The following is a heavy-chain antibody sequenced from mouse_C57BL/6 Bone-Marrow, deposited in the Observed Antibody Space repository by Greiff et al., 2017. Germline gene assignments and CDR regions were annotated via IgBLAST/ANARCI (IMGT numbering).Heavy chain of an antibody. CDR2: INPNNGGT. CDR3: AREGCYRPYWYFDV. V-gene: IGHV1-26*01. Sequence: EVQLQQSGPELVKPGASVKISCKASGYTFTDYYMNWVKQSHGKSLEWIGDINPNNGGTSYNQKFKGKATLTVDKSSSTAYMELRSLTSEDSAVYYCAREGCYRPYWYFDVWGTGTTVTGAS. CDR1: GYTFTDYY. J-gene: IGHJ1*03. D-gene: IGHD3-3*01.